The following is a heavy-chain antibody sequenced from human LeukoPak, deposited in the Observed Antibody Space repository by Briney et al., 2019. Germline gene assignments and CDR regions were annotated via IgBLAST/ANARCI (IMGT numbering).Heavy chain of an antibody. CDR2: IYHNGDT. D-gene: IGHD3-16*01. CDR1: GDSISSGLYS. Sequence: PSETLSLTCTVSGDSISSGLYSWGWIRQPPGEGLEWIANIYHNGDTYYNPSLRSRVTMSVDTSENQFSLSMRSVTAADTAVYYCARLWSQGKTEDYWGQGTVVTVSS. J-gene: IGHJ4*02. CDR3: ARLWSQGKTEDY. V-gene: IGHV4-39*01.